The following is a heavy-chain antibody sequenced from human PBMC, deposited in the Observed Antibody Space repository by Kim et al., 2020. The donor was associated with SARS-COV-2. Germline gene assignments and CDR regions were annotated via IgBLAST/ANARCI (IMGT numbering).Heavy chain of an antibody. D-gene: IGHD5-12*01. CDR3: ARRKGYSGYDYDY. Sequence: SETLSLTCTVSHGSISSDYWSWIRQPPGKGLEWIGYIYYSGSTNYNPSLRSRVSISVDTSKNQFSLNLSSVTAADTAVYYCARRKGYSGYDYDYWGQGILVTVSS. V-gene: IGHV4-59*08. CDR2: IYYSGST. J-gene: IGHJ4*02. CDR1: HGSISSDY.